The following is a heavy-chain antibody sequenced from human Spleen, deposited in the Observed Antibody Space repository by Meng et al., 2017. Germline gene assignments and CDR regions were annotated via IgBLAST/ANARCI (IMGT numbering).Heavy chain of an antibody. V-gene: IGHV5-51*01. J-gene: IGHJ4*02. Sequence: GESLKISCKASGYNFPNYWIAWVRQMPGKGLEWMGIIYPGDSDVVYSSSFKGQVTISADKSITTAYLQWSTLKPSDTAIYYCARPSASSGYYYDLLYWGQGTLVTVSS. CDR3: ARPSASSGYYYDLLY. D-gene: IGHD3-22*01. CDR2: IYPGDSDV. CDR1: GYNFPNYW.